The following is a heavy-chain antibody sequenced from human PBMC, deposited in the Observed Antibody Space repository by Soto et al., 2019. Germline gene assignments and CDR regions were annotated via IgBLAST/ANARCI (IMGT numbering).Heavy chain of an antibody. CDR1: GFTFSSYS. Sequence: EVQLVESGGGLVKPGGSLRLSCAASGFTFSSYSMNWVRQAPGKGLESVSSISSSSSYIYYADSVKGRFTISRDNAKNSLYLQMNSLRAEDTAEYYCARDRLTGNYYYGIDVWGQGTTVTVS. D-gene: IGHD7-27*01. V-gene: IGHV3-21*01. J-gene: IGHJ6*02. CDR3: ARDRLTGNYYYGIDV. CDR2: ISSSSSYI.